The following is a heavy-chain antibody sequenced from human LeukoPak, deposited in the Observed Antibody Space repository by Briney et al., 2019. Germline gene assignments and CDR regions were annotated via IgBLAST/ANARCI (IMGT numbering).Heavy chain of an antibody. Sequence: PWASVKVSCKASGGTFSSYAISWVRQAPGQGLEWMGGIIPIFGTANYAQKFQGRVTITADESTSTAYMELSSLRSEDTAVYYCASHQDIVEVPAGQTPVDYWGQGTLVTVSS. V-gene: IGHV1-69*13. CDR2: IIPIFGTA. D-gene: IGHD2-2*01. CDR1: GGTFSSYA. J-gene: IGHJ4*02. CDR3: ASHQDIVEVPAGQTPVDY.